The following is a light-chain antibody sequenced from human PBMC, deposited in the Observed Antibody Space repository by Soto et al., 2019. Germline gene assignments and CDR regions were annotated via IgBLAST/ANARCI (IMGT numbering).Light chain of an antibody. CDR1: QSVSSN. CDR2: GAS. CDR3: QQYNNWT. Sequence: IVMTQSPATLSVSPWERATLSCRASQSVSSNLAWYQQKPGQAPRLLIYGASTRATGIPARFSGSGSGTEFTLTIGSLQSEDFAVYYCQQYNNWTFGQGTKVDIK. V-gene: IGKV3-15*01. J-gene: IGKJ1*01.